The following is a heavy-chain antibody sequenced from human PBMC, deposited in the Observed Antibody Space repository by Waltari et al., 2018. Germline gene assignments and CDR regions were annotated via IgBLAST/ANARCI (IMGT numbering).Heavy chain of an antibody. CDR1: GGPFTSYS. CDR3: ARDYQGQGDYPLFDS. D-gene: IGHD4-17*01. J-gene: IGHJ4*02. V-gene: IGHV1-69*08. CDR2: IVPFFDKA. Sequence: QVQLVQSGAEAKKPGSSVKVSCKASGGPFTSYSISWVRQAPGHGLEWMGRIVPFFDKANYGQNFQARVTITADKSTSTAYLELSSLRSEDTAFYYCARDYQGQGDYPLFDSWGQGTLITVSS.